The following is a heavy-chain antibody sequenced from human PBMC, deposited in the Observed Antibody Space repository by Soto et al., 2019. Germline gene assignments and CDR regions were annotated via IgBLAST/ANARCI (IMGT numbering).Heavy chain of an antibody. CDR1: GGSISSYY. J-gene: IGHJ6*03. CDR2: IYYSGST. CDR3: ARGPYYYGSGSSEYYMDV. Sequence: SETLSLTCTVSGGSISSYYWSWIRQPPGKGLEWIGYIYYSGSTNYNPSLKSRVTISVDTSKNQFSLKLSSVTAADTAVYYCARGPYYYGSGSSEYYMDVWGKGTTVTVSS. V-gene: IGHV4-59*01. D-gene: IGHD3-10*01.